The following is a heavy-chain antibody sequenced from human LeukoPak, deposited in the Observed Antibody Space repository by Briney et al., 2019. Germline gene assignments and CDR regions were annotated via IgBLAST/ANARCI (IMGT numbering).Heavy chain of an antibody. CDR3: TRDRSRAEDD. V-gene: IGHV3-7*01. CDR2: INQGGSDK. D-gene: IGHD1-14*01. J-gene: IGHJ4*02. Sequence: GGSLRLSCAASGFTFSGHWMSWVRQAPGKGLEWVANINQGGSDKYYVDSVKGRFTISRDNANNLLYLQMNSLRGEDRAVYYCTRDRSRAEDDWGQGTLVTVSS. CDR1: GFTFSGHW.